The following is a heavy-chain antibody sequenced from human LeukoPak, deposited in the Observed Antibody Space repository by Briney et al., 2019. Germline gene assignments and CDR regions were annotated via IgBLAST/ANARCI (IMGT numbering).Heavy chain of an antibody. CDR2: ISSSSSYI. J-gene: IGHJ4*02. V-gene: IGHV3-21*01. Sequence: PGGSLRLSCAASGFTFSSYSMNWFRQAPEKGLEWVSSISSSSSYIYYADSVKGRFTISRDNAKNSLYLQMNSLRAEDTAVYYCARDSLVRGVSTRPFDYWGQGTLVTVSS. CDR1: GFTFSSYS. CDR3: ARDSLVRGVSTRPFDY. D-gene: IGHD3-10*01.